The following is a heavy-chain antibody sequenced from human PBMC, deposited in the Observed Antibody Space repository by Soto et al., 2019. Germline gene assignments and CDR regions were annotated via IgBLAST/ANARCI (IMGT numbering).Heavy chain of an antibody. Sequence: GASVKVSCKASGYTFTSYDINWVRQATGQGLEWMGWMNPNSGNTGYAQKFQGRVTMTRNTSMSTVYMELSSLRSEDTAVYYCARDYPTIVVVVAATRVNWSDPWGQGTLVTVSS. J-gene: IGHJ5*02. D-gene: IGHD2-15*01. V-gene: IGHV1-8*01. CDR2: MNPNSGNT. CDR3: ARDYPTIVVVVAATRVNWSDP. CDR1: GYTFTSYD.